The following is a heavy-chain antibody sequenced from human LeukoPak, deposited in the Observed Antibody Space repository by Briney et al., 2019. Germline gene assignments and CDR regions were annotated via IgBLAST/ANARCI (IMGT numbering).Heavy chain of an antibody. J-gene: IGHJ4*02. CDR2: IYYSGST. V-gene: IGHV4-31*03. D-gene: IGHD3-3*01. CDR3: ARAGGFFSPFGY. Sequence: PSETLSLTCTVSGGSISSGGYYWSWIRQHPGKGLEWIGYIYYSGSTYYNPALKSRVTISVDTSKNQFSLKLSSVTAADTAVYYCARAGGFFSPFGYWGQGTLVTVSS. CDR1: GGSISSGGYY.